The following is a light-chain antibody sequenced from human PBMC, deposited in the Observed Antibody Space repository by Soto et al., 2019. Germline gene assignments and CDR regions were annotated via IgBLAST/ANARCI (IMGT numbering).Light chain of an antibody. CDR1: TSDVGRYNY. V-gene: IGLV2-11*01. Sequence: QSALTQPRSVSGSPGQSVTISCTGTTSDVGRYNYVSWYQQHPGKAPRLMIYDVSTRPSGVPHRFSGSKSGNTASLTISGLQAEDEADYYCCSYAGIYSLLFGGGTKLT. CDR2: DVS. CDR3: CSYAGIYSLL. J-gene: IGLJ2*01.